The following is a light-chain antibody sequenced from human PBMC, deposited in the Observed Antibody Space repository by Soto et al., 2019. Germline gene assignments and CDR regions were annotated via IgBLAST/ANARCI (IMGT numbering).Light chain of an antibody. CDR1: QSVSNK. J-gene: IGKJ5*01. Sequence: EIVMTQSPSTLSVSPWERVALSFVASQSVSNKLGWYQHKPGQAPRLLIYDTSTRAAGTPAGFTGSGSGTDFTLTISSLQSEDFAVYYCQQYNTWRSISFGQGTRLEI. V-gene: IGKV3-15*01. CDR2: DTS. CDR3: QQYNTWRSIS.